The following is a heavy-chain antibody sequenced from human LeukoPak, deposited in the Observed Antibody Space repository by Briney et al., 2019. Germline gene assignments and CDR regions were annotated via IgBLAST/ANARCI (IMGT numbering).Heavy chain of an antibody. CDR3: TTELDVRPNHY. CDR1: GLTFSNAW. CDR2: IKRKSDGGTT. V-gene: IGHV3-15*01. Sequence: PGGSLRLSCAASGLTFSNAWMSWVRQAPGKGLEWVGRIKRKSDGGTTDYAAPVKGRFTISRDDSKNTLYLQMNSLKSEDTAVYYCTTELDVRPNHYWAQGTLVTVSS. J-gene: IGHJ4*02. D-gene: IGHD1-14*01.